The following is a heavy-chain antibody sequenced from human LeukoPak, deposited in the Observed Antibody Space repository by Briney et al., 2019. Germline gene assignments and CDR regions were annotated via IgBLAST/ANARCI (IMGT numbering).Heavy chain of an antibody. CDR3: ARDDYGGKRGFDY. Sequence: SETLSLTCAVYGGSFSGYCWSWIRQPPGKGLEWIGYIYYSGSTNYNPSLKSRVTISVDTSKNQFSLKLSSVTAADTAVYYCARDDYGGKRGFDYWGQGTLVTVSS. V-gene: IGHV4-59*01. CDR2: IYYSGST. D-gene: IGHD4-17*01. CDR1: GGSFSGYC. J-gene: IGHJ4*02.